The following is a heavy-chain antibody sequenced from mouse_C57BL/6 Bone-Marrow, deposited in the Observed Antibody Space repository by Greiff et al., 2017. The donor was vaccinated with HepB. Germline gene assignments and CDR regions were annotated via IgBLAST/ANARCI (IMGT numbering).Heavy chain of an antibody. CDR1: GYTFTSYW. D-gene: IGHD3-2*02. CDR2: IDPSDSYT. CDR3: ASERRLGYYFDY. V-gene: IGHV1-69*01. Sequence: QVQLQQPGAELVMPGASVKLSCKASGYTFTSYWMHWVKQRPGQGLEWIGEIDPSDSYTNYNQKFKGKSTLTVDKSSSTAYMQLSSLTSEDSAVYYCASERRLGYYFDYWGQGTTLTVSS. J-gene: IGHJ2*01.